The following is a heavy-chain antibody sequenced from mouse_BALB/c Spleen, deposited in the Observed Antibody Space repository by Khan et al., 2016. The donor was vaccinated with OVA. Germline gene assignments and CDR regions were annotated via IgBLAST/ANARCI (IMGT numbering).Heavy chain of an antibody. CDR2: IWGDGRT. V-gene: IGHV2-3*01. D-gene: IGHD6-1*01. CDR1: GFSLTNYG. Sequence: VQLQESGPGLVAPSQSLSITCTVSGFSLTNYGVNWVRQPPGKGLEWLGVIWGDGRTNYHSALISRLSITKDNSKSQVFLKLNSLQTDDTATYYCAGFEASYYAMYYWGQGTSVTVSS. J-gene: IGHJ4*01. CDR3: AGFEASYYAMYY.